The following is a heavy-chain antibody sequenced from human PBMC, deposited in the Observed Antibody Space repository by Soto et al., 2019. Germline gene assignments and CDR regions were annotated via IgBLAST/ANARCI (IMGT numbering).Heavy chain of an antibody. CDR2: IYDSGST. J-gene: IGHJ6*02. Sequence: SETLSLTCTVSGGSISSGPYSWSWIRQPPGKGLEWIGYIYDSGSTYYNPSLKSRVTLSVDRSKNQFSLKLSSMTAADTAVYYCARDGGVSGMDVWGQGTRVTVSS. CDR1: GGSISSGPYS. CDR3: ARDGGVSGMDV. D-gene: IGHD2-8*01. V-gene: IGHV4-30-2*01.